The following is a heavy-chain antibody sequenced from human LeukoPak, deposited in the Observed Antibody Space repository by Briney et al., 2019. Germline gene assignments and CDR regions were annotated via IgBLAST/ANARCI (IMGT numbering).Heavy chain of an antibody. CDR3: ARGHNSGYYLKY. D-gene: IGHD3-22*01. CDR2: ISGSSSYT. J-gene: IGHJ4*02. Sequence: GGSLRLSCVGSGFNFRTYNLNWVRQAPGEGLEWVSDISGSSSYTDYADSVKGRFTISKDNANSSVFLQMDSLRAEDTAVYYCARGHNSGYYLKYWGQGTLVTVSS. CDR1: GFNFRTYN. V-gene: IGHV3-21*05.